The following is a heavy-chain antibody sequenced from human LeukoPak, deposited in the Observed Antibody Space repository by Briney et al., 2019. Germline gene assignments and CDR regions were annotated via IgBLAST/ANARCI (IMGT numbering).Heavy chain of an antibody. CDR1: GFTFSSYW. CDR3: AKRSAESSGYFDY. J-gene: IGHJ4*02. Sequence: GGSLRLSCAASGFTFSSYWMSWVRQAPGKGLEWVANIKQDGSEKYYVDSVKGRFTISRDNSKNTLYLQMNSLRAEDTAVYYCAKRSAESSGYFDYWGQGTLVTVS. CDR2: IKQDGSEK. V-gene: IGHV3-7*03. D-gene: IGHD6-19*01.